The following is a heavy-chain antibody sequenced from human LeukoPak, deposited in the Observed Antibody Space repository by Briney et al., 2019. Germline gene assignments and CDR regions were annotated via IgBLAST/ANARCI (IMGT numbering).Heavy chain of an antibody. CDR1: GFSFSNYF. V-gene: IGHV3-11*04. CDR3: AREASGNYHVFDS. Sequence: GGSLRPSCEASGFSFSNYFMSWIRQAPGKGLEWVSYITNSGRSTNYADAVKGRFTISRDNAKKSVYLEMTDLRAEDTAVYYCAREASGNYHVFDSWGQGTLVTVSS. J-gene: IGHJ4*02. CDR2: ITNSGRST. D-gene: IGHD1-26*01.